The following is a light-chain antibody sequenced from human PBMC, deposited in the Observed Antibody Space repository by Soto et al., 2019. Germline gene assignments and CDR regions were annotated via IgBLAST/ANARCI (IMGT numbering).Light chain of an antibody. Sequence: EIVMTQSPATLSVSPGERATLSCRASQSVSSSYLAWYQQKPGQAPRLLIYGASSRATGIPERFSGSGSGTDFTLTISRLEPEDFAVYYCQQYGSSPLTFGGGTKVEIK. CDR3: QQYGSSPLT. CDR1: QSVSSSY. CDR2: GAS. J-gene: IGKJ4*01. V-gene: IGKV3-20*01.